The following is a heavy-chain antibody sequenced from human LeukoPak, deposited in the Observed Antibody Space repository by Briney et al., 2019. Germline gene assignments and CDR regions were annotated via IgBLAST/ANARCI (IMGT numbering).Heavy chain of an antibody. CDR3: ARIDPVGRT. CDR1: GYIVGEYG. V-gene: IGHV3-20*04. J-gene: IGHJ4*02. CDR2: ISRSGATT. D-gene: IGHD1-26*01. Sequence: SGDSLRLSCSGSGYIVGEYGMSWVRQPPGKGLQWASGISRSGATTGYADSVKGRFTISRDNAKNFVYLQMDRLRAEDTALYYCARIDPVGRTWGQGTLVIVSA.